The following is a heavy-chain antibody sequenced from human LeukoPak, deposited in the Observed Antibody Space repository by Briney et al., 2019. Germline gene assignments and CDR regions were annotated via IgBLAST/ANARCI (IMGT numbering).Heavy chain of an antibody. CDR3: ARVKHSSGWYEKYFDY. Sequence: SETLSLTCTVSGGSISSSSYYWGWIRQPPGKGLEWIGSIYYSGSTYYNPSLKSRVTISVDTSKNQFSLKLSSVTAADTAVYYCARVKHSSGWYEKYFDYWGQGTLVTVSS. CDR2: IYYSGST. V-gene: IGHV4-39*07. D-gene: IGHD6-19*01. CDR1: GGSISSSSYY. J-gene: IGHJ4*02.